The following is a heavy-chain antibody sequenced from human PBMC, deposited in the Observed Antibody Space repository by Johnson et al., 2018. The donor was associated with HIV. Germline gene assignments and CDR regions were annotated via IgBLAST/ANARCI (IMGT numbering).Heavy chain of an antibody. D-gene: IGHD1-26*01. CDR1: GFTFSTYW. Sequence: VQLVESGGGLVQPGGSLRLSCAASGFTFSTYWMHWVRQVPGKGPVWVSRTSPDESKTDYAASVKGRFTISRDNAKNTLHLQMNSLRGEDTAVYYCARGGRYSESVNDAHDIWGQGTKVTVSS. J-gene: IGHJ3*02. CDR3: ARGGRYSESVNDAHDI. V-gene: IGHV3-74*01. CDR2: TSPDESKT.